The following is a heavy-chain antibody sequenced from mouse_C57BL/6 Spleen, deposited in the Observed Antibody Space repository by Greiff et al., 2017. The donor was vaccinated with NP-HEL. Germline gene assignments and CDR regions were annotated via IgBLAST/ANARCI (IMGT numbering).Heavy chain of an antibody. CDR1: GYTFTDYY. CDR3: ARGHDAARSWFAY. J-gene: IGHJ3*01. V-gene: IGHV1-76*01. Sequence: VQLQQSGAELVRPGASVKLSCKASGYTFTDYYINWVKQRPGQGLEWIARIYPGSGNTYYNEKFKGKATLTAEKSSSTAYMQLSSLTSEDSAVYFCARGHDAARSWFAYWGQGTLVTVSA. D-gene: IGHD3-3*01. CDR2: IYPGSGNT.